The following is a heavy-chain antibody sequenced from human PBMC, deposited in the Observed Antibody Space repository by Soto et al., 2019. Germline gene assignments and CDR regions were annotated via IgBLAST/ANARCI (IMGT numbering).Heavy chain of an antibody. CDR2: ISGSDDST. D-gene: IGHD6-19*01. CDR1: GFTFSSYA. Sequence: PGGSLRLSCAASGFTFSSYAMSWVRQAPGKGLEWVSVISGSDDSTYYADSVKGRFTISRDNSKNTLYLQMNSLRAEDTAVYYCAKDRMPVSGTLFDFWGQGILVTVSS. J-gene: IGHJ4*02. CDR3: AKDRMPVSGTLFDF. V-gene: IGHV3-23*01.